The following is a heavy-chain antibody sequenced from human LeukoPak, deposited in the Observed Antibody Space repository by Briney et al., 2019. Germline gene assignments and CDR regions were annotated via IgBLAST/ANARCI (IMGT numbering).Heavy chain of an antibody. J-gene: IGHJ4*02. CDR2: IIPIFGTA. Sequence: SVKVSCKASGGTFSSYAISWVRQAPGQGLEWMGGIIPIFGTANYAQKFQGRVTITADESTSTAYMELSSLRSEDTAVYYCARREYYYGSGSYPFDWGQGTLVTVSS. CDR1: GGTFSSYA. V-gene: IGHV1-69*13. CDR3: ARREYYYGSGSYPFD. D-gene: IGHD3-10*01.